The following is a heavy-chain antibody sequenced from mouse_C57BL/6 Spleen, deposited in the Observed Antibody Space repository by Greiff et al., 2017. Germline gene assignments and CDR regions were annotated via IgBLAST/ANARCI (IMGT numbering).Heavy chain of an antibody. CDR3: ARDPYYYGSTSSYWYFDV. CDR2: ISDGGSYT. J-gene: IGHJ1*03. Sequence: EVKLVESGGGLVKPGGSLKLSCAASGFTFSSYAMSWVRQTPEKRLEWVATISDGGSYTYYPDNVKGRFTISRDNAKNNLYLQMSHLKSEDTAMYYCARDPYYYGSTSSYWYFDVWGTGTTVTVSS. D-gene: IGHD1-1*01. CDR1: GFTFSSYA. V-gene: IGHV5-4*01.